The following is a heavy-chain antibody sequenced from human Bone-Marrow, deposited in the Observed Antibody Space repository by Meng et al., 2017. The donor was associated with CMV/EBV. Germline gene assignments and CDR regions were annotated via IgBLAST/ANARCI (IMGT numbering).Heavy chain of an antibody. CDR3: ARDRITMVRGPTSYNWFDP. Sequence: ASVKVSCKASGYTFTGYYMHWVRQAPGQGLEWMGWINPNSGGTNYAQKFQGRVTMTRDTSISTAHMELSRLRSDDTAVYCCARDRITMVRGPTSYNWFDPWGQGTLVTVSS. D-gene: IGHD3-10*01. CDR1: GYTFTGYY. V-gene: IGHV1-2*02. CDR2: INPNSGGT. J-gene: IGHJ5*02.